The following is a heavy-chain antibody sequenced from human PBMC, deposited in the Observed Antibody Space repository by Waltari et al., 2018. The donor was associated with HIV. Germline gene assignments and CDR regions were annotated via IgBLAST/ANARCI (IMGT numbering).Heavy chain of an antibody. J-gene: IGHJ5*01. D-gene: IGHD4-17*01. Sequence: HVQLQASGPGRVRPAETLSLTCSDSGGSIGSYYWSWVRQSPDKGLEWIGYVSFSGAAEYSPSLKSRATLSVDTARNRVFLKLRSVSVADTAIYYCARARGDYGYAMDAWDRGIMVTVAA. CDR1: GGSIGSYY. V-gene: IGHV4-59*01. CDR3: ARARGDYGYAMDA. CDR2: VSFSGAA.